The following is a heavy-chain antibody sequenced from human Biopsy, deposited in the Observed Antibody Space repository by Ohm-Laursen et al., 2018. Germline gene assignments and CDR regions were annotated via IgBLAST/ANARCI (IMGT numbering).Heavy chain of an antibody. CDR3: ARHPTGFWFDP. Sequence: TLSLTCPVSGGSISSSTTYYWAWLRQPPGKGLEWIGSIYNTETTFYNPSLKSRVTISVDTSTKQFSLTVSSATAADTALYFCARHPTGFWFDPWGHGTLVTVSS. CDR2: IYNTETT. CDR1: GGSISSSTTYY. J-gene: IGHJ5*02. V-gene: IGHV4-39*01.